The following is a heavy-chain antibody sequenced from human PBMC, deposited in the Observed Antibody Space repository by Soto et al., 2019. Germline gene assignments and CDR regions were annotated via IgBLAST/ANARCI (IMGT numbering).Heavy chain of an antibody. CDR1: GFTFISHT. CDR3: SRDVQRVFRRENDY. Sequence: EVQLVESGGGLVKPGGSLRLSCAVSGFTFISHTLNWVRQAPGKGLEWVSSISGSGSPYYADSVKGGFTISTDNAQNSLYLQMCSLRSGDTAVYYCSRDVQRVFRRENDYWGQGTLVTVSS. J-gene: IGHJ4*02. D-gene: IGHD3-10*02. V-gene: IGHV3-21*04. CDR2: ISGSGSP.